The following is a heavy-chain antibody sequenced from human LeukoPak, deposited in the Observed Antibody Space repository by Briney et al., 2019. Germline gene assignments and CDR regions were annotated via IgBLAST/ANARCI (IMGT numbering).Heavy chain of an antibody. CDR3: ANRGYSYGSDGFDI. CDR2: ISSSSSTI. J-gene: IGHJ3*02. Sequence: GGSLRLSCAAPGFTFSSYSMNWVRQAPGKGLEWVSYISSSSSTIYYADSVKGRFTISRDNAKNSLYLQMNSLRAEDTAVYYCANRGYSYGSDGFDIWGQGTMVTVSS. CDR1: GFTFSSYS. V-gene: IGHV3-48*04. D-gene: IGHD5-18*01.